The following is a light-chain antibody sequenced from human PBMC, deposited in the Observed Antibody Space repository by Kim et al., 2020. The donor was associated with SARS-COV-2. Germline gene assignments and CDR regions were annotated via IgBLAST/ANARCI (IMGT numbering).Light chain of an antibody. CDR1: KLGDRY. J-gene: IGLJ3*02. Sequence: SYELTQPPSVSVSPGQTASITCSGDKLGDRYVCWYQHKPGQSPVLVIYQDTKRPSGIPERFSGSNSGDTATLTISGTQAIDEADYFCQAWDSSASGVFGG. V-gene: IGLV3-1*01. CDR3: QAWDSSASGV. CDR2: QDT.